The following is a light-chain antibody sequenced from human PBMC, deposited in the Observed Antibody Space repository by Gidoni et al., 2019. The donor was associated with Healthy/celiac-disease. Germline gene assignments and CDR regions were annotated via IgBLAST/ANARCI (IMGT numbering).Light chain of an antibody. CDR3: DSRDTSGNHVL. Sequence: SSELTQDPAVSVALGQTVTITCQGDSLRSYYAAWFQQKPVQAPVLIIYGKNNRPSGIPDRFSGSSSGKTASLTIAGAQVEDEADYYCDSRDTSGNHVLFGGGTKLTVL. V-gene: IGLV3-19*01. CDR2: GKN. J-gene: IGLJ2*01. CDR1: SLRSYY.